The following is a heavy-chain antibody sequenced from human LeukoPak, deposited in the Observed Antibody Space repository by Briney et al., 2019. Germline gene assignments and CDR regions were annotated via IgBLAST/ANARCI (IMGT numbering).Heavy chain of an antibody. Sequence: PGGSLRLSCAVSGITLSNYGMSWVRQAPGKGLEWVVGISDSGGGTNYADSVKGRFTISRDSPRNTLYLQMNSLRPEDTAVYFCAKRGVVIRVILVGFHKEAYYFDSWGQGALVTVSS. CDR3: AKRGVVIRVILVGFHKEAYYFDS. CDR1: GITLSNYG. D-gene: IGHD3-22*01. CDR2: ISDSGGGT. J-gene: IGHJ4*02. V-gene: IGHV3-23*01.